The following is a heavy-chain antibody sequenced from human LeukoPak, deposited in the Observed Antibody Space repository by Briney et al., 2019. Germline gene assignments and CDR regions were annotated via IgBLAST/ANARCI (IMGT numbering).Heavy chain of an antibody. V-gene: IGHV4-59*01. CDR2: VYHSGST. CDR1: GGSIRSYY. J-gene: IGHJ2*01. Sequence: PSETLSLTCSVSGGSIRSYYWGWIRQPPGKGLEWIGHVYHSGSTNSNPSLKSRVTISIDTSKNQFSLRLSSVTAADTAVYFCARDYSTSFLYFDLWGRAPWSLSPQ. D-gene: IGHD6-13*01. CDR3: ARDYSTSFLYFDL.